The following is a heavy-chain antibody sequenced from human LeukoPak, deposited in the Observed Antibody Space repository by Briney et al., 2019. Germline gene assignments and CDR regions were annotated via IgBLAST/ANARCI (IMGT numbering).Heavy chain of an antibody. D-gene: IGHD2-15*01. CDR2: IYYSGST. CDR3: ARVRVGGRNWFDP. Sequence: SETLSLTRTVSGGSISSYYWSWIRQPPGKGLEWIGYIYYSGSTNYNPSLKSRVTISVDTSKNQFSLKLSSVTAADTAVYYCARVRVGGRNWFDPWGQGTLVTVSS. V-gene: IGHV4-59*01. CDR1: GGSISSYY. J-gene: IGHJ5*02.